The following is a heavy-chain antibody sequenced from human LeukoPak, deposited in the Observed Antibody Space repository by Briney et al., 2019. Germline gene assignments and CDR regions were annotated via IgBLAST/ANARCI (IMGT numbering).Heavy chain of an antibody. J-gene: IGHJ4*02. CDR1: GFTFSSYW. CDR2: IKDGGTTT. V-gene: IGHV3-74*01. D-gene: IGHD5-12*01. Sequence: PGGSLRLSCAASGFTFSSYWIHWVCQVPGKGLVWVSRIKDGGTTTDYADSVKGRFTISRDDAKNTLYLQMNSLRAEDTAVYYCTTIRPGYWGQGNLVTVSP. CDR3: TTIRPGY.